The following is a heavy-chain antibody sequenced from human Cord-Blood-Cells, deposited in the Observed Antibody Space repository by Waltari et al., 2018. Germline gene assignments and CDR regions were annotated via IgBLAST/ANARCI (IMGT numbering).Heavy chain of an antibody. V-gene: IGHV2-5*02. CDR1: GFSLSTSGVG. D-gene: IGHD6-13*01. J-gene: IGHJ3*02. CDR2: IYWEDDK. CDR3: AHRTASGVAFDI. Sequence: QITLKESGPTLVKPTQTLTLTCTFSGFSLSTSGVGVGWIRQPPGKALEWLALIYWEDDKRYSPSLKGRLTSTKDTSKNQVVLTMTNMDPVDTATYYCAHRTASGVAFDIWGQGTMVTVSS.